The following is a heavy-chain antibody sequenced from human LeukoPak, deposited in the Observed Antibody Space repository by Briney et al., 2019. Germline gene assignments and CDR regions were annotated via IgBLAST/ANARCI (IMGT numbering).Heavy chain of an antibody. CDR2: MSDSGRNI. D-gene: IGHD4-17*01. V-gene: IGHV3-23*01. CDR1: GFTFSSNA. CDR3: AKNYGASIGYDY. Sequence: GGSLRLSCAASGFTFSSNAMAWVRQAPGRGLEWVSAMSDSGRNIYYADSVKGRFTISRDNSKNTLYLQMNSLRAEDTAIYYCAKNYGASIGYDYWGQGTLVTVSS. J-gene: IGHJ4*02.